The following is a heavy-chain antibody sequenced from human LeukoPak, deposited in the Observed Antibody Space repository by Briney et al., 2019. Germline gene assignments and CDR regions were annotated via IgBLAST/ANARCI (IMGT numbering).Heavy chain of an antibody. CDR2: ISGSGGST. D-gene: IGHD3-10*01. Sequence: GGSLRLSCAASGFTFSSYAMSWVRQAPGRGLEWVSAISGSGGSTYYADSVKGRFTISRDNSKNTLYLQMNTLRAEDTAVYYCAKYSTYCYGSGSYSGKDYWGQGTLVTVSS. V-gene: IGHV3-23*01. J-gene: IGHJ4*02. CDR3: AKYSTYCYGSGSYSGKDY. CDR1: GFTFSSYA.